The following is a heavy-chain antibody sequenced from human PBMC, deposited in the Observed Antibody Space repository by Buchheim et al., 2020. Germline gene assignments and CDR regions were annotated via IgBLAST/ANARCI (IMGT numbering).Heavy chain of an antibody. Sequence: QVQLVQSGAEVKKPGASVKISCKASGYTFTSYDINWVRQATGQGLEWMGWMSPNSGNTGYAQKFQGRVTMTRNTSISTAYMELSSLRSEDTAVYYCARYVDIVATISGYNYGMDVWGQGTT. CDR2: MSPNSGNT. CDR1: GYTFTSYD. CDR3: ARYVDIVATISGYNYGMDV. D-gene: IGHD5-12*01. J-gene: IGHJ6*02. V-gene: IGHV1-8*01.